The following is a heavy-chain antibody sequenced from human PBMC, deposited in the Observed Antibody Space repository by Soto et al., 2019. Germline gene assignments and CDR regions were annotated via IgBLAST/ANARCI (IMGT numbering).Heavy chain of an antibody. Sequence: QVQLQESGPGLVKPSQTLSLTCTVSGGSISSGGYYWSWIRQHPGKGLEWIGYIYYSGTTFYNPSLKSRVTPSVDTSKNQFSLTLSSVTAAVTAVYFCARGYYYGSGTIILDYWGQGTLVTVSS. CDR1: GGSISSGGYY. V-gene: IGHV4-31*03. D-gene: IGHD3-10*01. J-gene: IGHJ4*02. CDR2: IYYSGTT. CDR3: ARGYYYGSGTIILDY.